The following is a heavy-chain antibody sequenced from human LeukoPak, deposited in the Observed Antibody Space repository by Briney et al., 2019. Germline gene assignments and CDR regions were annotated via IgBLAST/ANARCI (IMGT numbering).Heavy chain of an antibody. V-gene: IGHV4-61*01. CDR3: ASGVVVAATASFDP. Sequence: SETLSLTCTVSGGSVSSGSYYWSWIRQPPGKGLDWIGYIYYSGSTNYNPSLKSRVTISVDTSKNQFSLKLSSVTAADTAVYYCASGVVVAATASFDPWGQGTLVTVSS. J-gene: IGHJ5*02. CDR1: GGSVSSGSYY. CDR2: IYYSGST. D-gene: IGHD2-15*01.